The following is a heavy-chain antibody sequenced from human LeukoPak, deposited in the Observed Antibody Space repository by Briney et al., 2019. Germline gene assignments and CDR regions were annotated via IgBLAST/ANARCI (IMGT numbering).Heavy chain of an antibody. CDR1: GYSFTSYW. Sequence: PGESLKISCKGSGYSFTSYWIGWVRQMPGKGLEWMGIIYPGDSDTRYSPSFQGQVTISADKSISTAYLQWSSLKASDTAMYYCAIGPRWTGDYYYYYMDVWGKGTTVTVSS. V-gene: IGHV5-51*01. CDR3: AIGPRWTGDYYYYYMDV. CDR2: IYPGDSDT. J-gene: IGHJ6*03. D-gene: IGHD2-15*01.